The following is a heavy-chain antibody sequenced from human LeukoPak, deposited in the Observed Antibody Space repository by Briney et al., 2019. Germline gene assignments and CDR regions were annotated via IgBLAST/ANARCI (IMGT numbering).Heavy chain of an antibody. CDR1: GFTFSSYW. Sequence: GGSLRLSCAASGFTFSSYWMHWVRQAPGKGLVWVSRINSDESNTTYADSVKGRFTISRDNAKSTLYLQMNSLRAEDTAVYYCARGGPYSSGLFDYWGQGTLVTVSS. V-gene: IGHV3-74*01. D-gene: IGHD6-19*01. CDR2: INSDESNT. J-gene: IGHJ4*02. CDR3: ARGGPYSSGLFDY.